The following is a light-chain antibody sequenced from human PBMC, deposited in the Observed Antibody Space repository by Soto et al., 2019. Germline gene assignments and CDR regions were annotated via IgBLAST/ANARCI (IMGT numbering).Light chain of an antibody. V-gene: IGKV3-20*01. CDR2: GVS. Sequence: EIVLTQSPGTLSLFPGEGATLSCRASQSLSSGYLAWYQQKPGQAPRLLLYGVSSRATGIPDRFSGSGSGTDFTLTISRLEPEDFAVYYCQQYSSSLVYTFGQGTKLEIK. CDR1: QSLSSGY. J-gene: IGKJ2*01. CDR3: QQYSSSLVYT.